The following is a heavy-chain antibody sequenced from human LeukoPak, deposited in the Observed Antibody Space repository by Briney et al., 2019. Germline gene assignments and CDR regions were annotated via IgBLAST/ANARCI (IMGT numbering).Heavy chain of an antibody. CDR3: ARDNYGRLEY. D-gene: IGHD4-17*01. Sequence: ASVKVSCKPCGHNFPYYIHWVRPAPGPGLEGMGWIAPNSGGTISAHTFQGRRSMTNYASFTTIYIELKTLKSYDTAVYYCARDNYGRLEYWAQGPLVSVSS. V-gene: IGHV1-2*02. J-gene: IGHJ4*02. CDR2: IAPNSGGT. CDR1: GHNFPYY.